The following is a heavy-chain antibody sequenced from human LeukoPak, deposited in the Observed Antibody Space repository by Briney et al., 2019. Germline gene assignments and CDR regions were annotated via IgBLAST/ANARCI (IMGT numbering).Heavy chain of an antibody. V-gene: IGHV3-21*01. CDR2: ISSSSSYI. CDR3: ARDQLLMVVTAYIDAFDI. Sequence: PGGSLRLSCAASGFTFSSYSMNWVRQAPGKGLEWVSSISSSSSYIYYADSVKGRFTISRDNAKNSLYLQMNSLRAEDTAVYYCARDQLLMVVTAYIDAFDIWGQGTMVTVSS. J-gene: IGHJ3*02. CDR1: GFTFSSYS. D-gene: IGHD2-21*02.